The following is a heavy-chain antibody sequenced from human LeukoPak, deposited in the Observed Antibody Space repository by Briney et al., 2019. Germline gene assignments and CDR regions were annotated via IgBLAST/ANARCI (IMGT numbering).Heavy chain of an antibody. CDR3: ARGALFADYYYYYMDV. D-gene: IGHD3-10*01. CDR1: GGSFSGYF. J-gene: IGHJ6*03. V-gene: IGHV4-34*01. CDR2: INHSGST. Sequence: PSETLSLTCAVYGGSFSGYFWSWIRQPPGKGLEWIGEINHSGSTNYNPSLKSRVTISVDTSKNQFSLKLSSVTAADTAVYYCARGALFADYYYYYMDVWGKGTTVTVSS.